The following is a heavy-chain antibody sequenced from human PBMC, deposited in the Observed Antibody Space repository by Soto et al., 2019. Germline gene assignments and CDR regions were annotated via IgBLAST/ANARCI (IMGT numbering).Heavy chain of an antibody. V-gene: IGHV3-21*01. J-gene: IGHJ5*02. CDR2: ISSSSSYI. CDR1: GFTFSSYS. D-gene: IGHD5-12*01. Sequence: GGSLRLSCAASGFTFSSYSMNWVRQAPGKGLEWVSSISSSSSYIYYADSVKGRFTISRDNAKNSLYLQMNSLRAEDTAVYYCARSGYSGYDRGTNWFDPWGQGTLVTVSS. CDR3: ARSGYSGYDRGTNWFDP.